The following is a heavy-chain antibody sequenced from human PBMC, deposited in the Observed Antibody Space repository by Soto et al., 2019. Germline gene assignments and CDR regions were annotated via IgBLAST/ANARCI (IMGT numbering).Heavy chain of an antibody. CDR3: ARGVEQQPLYYYYYYYMDV. J-gene: IGHJ6*03. Sequence: ASVKVSCKASGYTFTSYDTNWVRQATGQGLEWMGWVNPNSGNTGYAQKFQGRVTMTRNTSISTAYMELSSLRSEDTAVYYCARGVEQQPLYYYYYYYMDVWGKGTTVTVSS. CDR2: VNPNSGNT. CDR1: GYTFTSYD. D-gene: IGHD6-13*01. V-gene: IGHV1-8*01.